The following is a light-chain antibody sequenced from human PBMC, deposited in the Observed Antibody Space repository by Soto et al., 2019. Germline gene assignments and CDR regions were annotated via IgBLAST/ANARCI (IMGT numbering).Light chain of an antibody. V-gene: IGLV2-14*01. Sequence: QSALTQPASVSGSPGQSITISCTGTSSDVGGSNHVSWYQHQPGKVPKVIIYEVNFRPSGVSNRFSGSKSGYTASLTISGLQAEDEADYYCNSQTRSGIRVFGTGTKLTVL. CDR1: SSDVGGSNH. J-gene: IGLJ1*01. CDR3: NSQTRSGIRV. CDR2: EVN.